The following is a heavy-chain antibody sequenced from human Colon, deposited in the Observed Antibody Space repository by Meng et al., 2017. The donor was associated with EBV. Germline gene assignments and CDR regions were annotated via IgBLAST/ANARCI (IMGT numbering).Heavy chain of an antibody. CDR3: ARLYCSGGSCYTIDY. CDR2: INTNTGNP. Sequence: QVPLVQSGAEVKKPWASVKVSCKASGYTFISYGFNWVRQAPGQGLEWMGWINTNTGNPTYAQGFTGRFVFSLDTSVSTAYLQISSLKAADTAVYYCARLYCSGGSCYTIDYWGQGTLVTVSS. D-gene: IGHD2-15*01. V-gene: IGHV7-4-1*02. J-gene: IGHJ4*02. CDR1: GYTFISYG.